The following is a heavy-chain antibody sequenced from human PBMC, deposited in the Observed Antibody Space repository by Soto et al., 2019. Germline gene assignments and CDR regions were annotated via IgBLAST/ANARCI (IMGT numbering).Heavy chain of an antibody. D-gene: IGHD6-19*01. Sequence: QVQLVQSGAEVKKPGASVKVSCKASGYSFTRYGISWVRQAPGQGLEWMGWISGESGKTNFAQNFQARITMTKDTPPGAAYLELRALRATDTYVYYCARGHDLAVAGDHNCGQRTLVTVSS. CDR3: ARGHDLAVAGDHN. J-gene: IGHJ4*02. CDR2: ISGESGKT. CDR1: GYSFTRYG. V-gene: IGHV1-18*01.